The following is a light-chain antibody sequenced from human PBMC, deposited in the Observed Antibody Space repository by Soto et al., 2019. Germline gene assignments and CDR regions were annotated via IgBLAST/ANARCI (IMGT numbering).Light chain of an antibody. V-gene: IGKV3-20*01. CDR2: GAS. J-gene: IGKJ1*01. CDR1: QSVSNNY. Sequence: EIVLTQSPGTLSLSPGERATLSCRASQSVSNNYLAWYQQKPGQAPRLLIYGASNRATGIPDRFSGSGSGTEFTLTISSLQPDDFATYYCQQYNSYSWTFGQGTKVE. CDR3: QQYNSYSWT.